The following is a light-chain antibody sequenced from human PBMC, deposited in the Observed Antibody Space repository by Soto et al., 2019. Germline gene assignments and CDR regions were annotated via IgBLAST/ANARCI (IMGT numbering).Light chain of an antibody. CDR3: QQYDTSPRT. CDR2: GAS. Sequence: EIVLKQSPSTLSLSPGERATLSCRASQSVSSNYLAWYQQKRGQAPRLLIYGASSRATGIPTRFSGSGSGTDFTLTISRLEPEDFAVYYCQQYDTSPRTFGQGTKVEI. V-gene: IGKV3-20*01. CDR1: QSVSSNY. J-gene: IGKJ1*01.